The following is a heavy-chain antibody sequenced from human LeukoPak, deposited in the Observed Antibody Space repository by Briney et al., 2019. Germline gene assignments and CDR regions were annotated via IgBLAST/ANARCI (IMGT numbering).Heavy chain of an antibody. CDR3: ARVIAARRLENYYGMDV. CDR1: GDSVSSNSAA. V-gene: IGHV6-1*01. D-gene: IGHD6-6*01. Sequence: SQTLSLTCAISGDSVSSNSAAWNWIRQSPSRGLEGLGRTYYRAKWYNDYAVSVKSRITIKPATSKNQFSLQLNSVTPEHTAVYYCARVIAARRLENYYGMDVWGQGTTVTVSS. CDR2: TYYRAKWYN. J-gene: IGHJ6*02.